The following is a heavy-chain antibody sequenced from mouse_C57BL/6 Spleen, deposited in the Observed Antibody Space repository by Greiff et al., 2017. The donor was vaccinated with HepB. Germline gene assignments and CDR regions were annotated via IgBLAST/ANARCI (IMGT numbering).Heavy chain of an antibody. CDR2: INPSSGST. J-gene: IGHJ2*01. CDR3: SSPNWDGRYFDY. CDR1: GYTFTSYW. D-gene: IGHD4-1*01. V-gene: IGHV1-7*01. Sequence: QVQLQQSGAELAKPGASVKLSCKASGYTFTSYWMHWVKQRPGQGLEWIGYINPSSGSTKYNQKFKDKATLTADKSSSTAYMQLSSLTYEDSAVYYCSSPNWDGRYFDYWGQGTTLTVSS.